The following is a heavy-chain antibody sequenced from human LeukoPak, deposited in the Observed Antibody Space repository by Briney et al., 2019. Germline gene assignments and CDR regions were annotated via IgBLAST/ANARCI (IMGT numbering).Heavy chain of an antibody. CDR1: GFTFSSYG. V-gene: IGHV3-30*18. CDR2: ISYGGSNK. CDR3: AKGSDYYGSGSYYDY. D-gene: IGHD3-10*01. J-gene: IGHJ4*02. Sequence: PGGSLRLSCAASGFTFSSYGMHWVRQAPGKGLEWVAVISYGGSNKYYADSVKGRFTISRDNSKNTLYLQMNSLRAEDTAVYYCAKGSDYYGSGSYYDYRGQGTLVTVSS.